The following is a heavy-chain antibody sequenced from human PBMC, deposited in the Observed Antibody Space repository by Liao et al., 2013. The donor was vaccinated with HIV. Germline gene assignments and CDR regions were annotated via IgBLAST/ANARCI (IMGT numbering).Heavy chain of an antibody. D-gene: IGHD2-8*01. CDR1: GGSISSGSYY. V-gene: IGHV4-61*02. CDR3: ARDRGFMYYYFDY. CDR2: IYTSGST. Sequence: QVQLQESGPGLVKPSQTLSLTCTVSGGSISSGSYYWSWIRQPAGKGLEWIGRIYTSGSTNYNPSLKSRVTISVDTSKNQFSLKLSSVTAADTAVYYCARDRGFMYYYFDYWGQGTLVTVSS. J-gene: IGHJ4*02.